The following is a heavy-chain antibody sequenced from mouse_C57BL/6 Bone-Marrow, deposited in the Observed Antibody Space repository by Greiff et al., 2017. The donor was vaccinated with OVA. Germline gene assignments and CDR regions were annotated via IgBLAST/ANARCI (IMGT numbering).Heavy chain of an antibody. D-gene: IGHD1-1*01. CDR2: ISYDGSN. J-gene: IGHJ2*01. CDR1: GYSITSGYY. V-gene: IGHV3-6*01. CDR3: ARAITTVWGFDY. Sequence: EVQRVESGPGLVKPSQSLSLTCSVTGYSITSGYYWNWIRQFPGNKLEWMGYISYDGSNNYNPSLKNRISITRDTSKNQFFLKLNSVTTEDTATYYCARAITTVWGFDYWGQGTTLTVSS.